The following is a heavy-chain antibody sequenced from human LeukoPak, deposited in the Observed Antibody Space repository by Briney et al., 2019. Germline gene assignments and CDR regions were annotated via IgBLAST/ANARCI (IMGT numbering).Heavy chain of an antibody. CDR2: IYYSGST. J-gene: IGHJ5*02. CDR3: AKGGIAAAGTLWFDP. D-gene: IGHD6-13*01. Sequence: PSETLSLTCTVSGASISSTTYYWGWIRQPPRKGLEWIASIYYSGSTYYNPSLKSRVTISVDTSKNQFSLKLSSVTAADTAVYYCAKGGIAAAGTLWFDPWGQGTLVTVSS. V-gene: IGHV4-39*01. CDR1: GASISSTTYY.